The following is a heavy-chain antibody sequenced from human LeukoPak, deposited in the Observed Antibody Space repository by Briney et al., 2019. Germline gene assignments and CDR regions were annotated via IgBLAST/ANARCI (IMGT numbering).Heavy chain of an antibody. V-gene: IGHV3-30*02. J-gene: IGHJ4*02. CDR1: GFTFSSYG. CDR2: IRYDGSNK. D-gene: IGHD3-22*01. CDR3: AKDLYYDSSGPPDY. Sequence: QPGGSLRLSCAASGFTFSSYGMHWVRQAPGKGLEWVAFIRYDGSNKYYADSVKGRFTISRDNSKNTLYLQMNSLRAEDTAVYYCAKDLYYDSSGPPDYWGQGTLVTVSS.